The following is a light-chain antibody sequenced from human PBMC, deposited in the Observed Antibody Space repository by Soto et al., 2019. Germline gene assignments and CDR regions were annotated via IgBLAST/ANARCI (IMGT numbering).Light chain of an antibody. Sequence: EIVMTQSPATLSVSPWERATFSCWASQSVSSNLAWYQQKPGQAPRLLIYGASSRATGIPDRFSGSGSGTDFTLTISSLEPEDFAVYYCQQRSNWPPWTFGQGTKVDI. CDR3: QQRSNWPPWT. J-gene: IGKJ1*01. CDR2: GAS. CDR1: QSVSSN. V-gene: IGKV3-11*01.